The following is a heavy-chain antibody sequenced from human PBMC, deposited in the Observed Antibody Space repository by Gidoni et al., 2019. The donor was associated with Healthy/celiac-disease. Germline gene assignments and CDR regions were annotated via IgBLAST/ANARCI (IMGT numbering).Heavy chain of an antibody. CDR1: GFTFSSYA. CDR2: ISSNGGST. D-gene: IGHD5-12*01. J-gene: IGHJ4*02. V-gene: IGHV3-64*02. CDR3: ARFTSRDGYRYFDY. Sequence: DVQLVESGAGLVQPGGSLRLSCSASGFTFSSYAMHWVRQAPGKGLEYVSAISSNGGSTYYADSVKGRFTISRDNSKNTLYLQMGSLRAEDMAVYYCARFTSRDGYRYFDYWGQGTLVTVSS.